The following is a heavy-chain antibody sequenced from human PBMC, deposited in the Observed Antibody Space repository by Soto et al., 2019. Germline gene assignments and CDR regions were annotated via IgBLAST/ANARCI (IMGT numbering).Heavy chain of an antibody. V-gene: IGHV2-26*01. Sequence: QVTLKESGPVLVKPTETLTLTCTVSGFSLSNARMGVSWIRQPPGKALEWLAHIFSNDEKSYSTSLKSRLTISKDTSKSQVVLTMTNMDPVDTATYYCARIEYRWLVNFDYWGQGTLVTVSS. CDR3: ARIEYRWLVNFDY. CDR2: IFSNDEK. J-gene: IGHJ4*02. CDR1: GFSLSNARMG. D-gene: IGHD6-19*01.